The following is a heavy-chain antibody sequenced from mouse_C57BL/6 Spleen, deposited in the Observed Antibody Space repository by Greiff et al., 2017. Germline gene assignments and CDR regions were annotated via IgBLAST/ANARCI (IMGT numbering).Heavy chain of an antibody. D-gene: IGHD3-2*02. J-gene: IGHJ2*01. Sequence: QVQLKESGAELVRPGTSVKVSCKASGYAFTNYLIEWVKQRPGQGLEWIGVINPGSGGTNYNEKFKGKATLTADKSSSTAYMQLSSLTSEDSAVYFCARGGDSSGYVDYWGQGTTLTVSS. CDR2: INPGSGGT. CDR1: GYAFTNYL. CDR3: ARGGDSSGYVDY. V-gene: IGHV1-54*01.